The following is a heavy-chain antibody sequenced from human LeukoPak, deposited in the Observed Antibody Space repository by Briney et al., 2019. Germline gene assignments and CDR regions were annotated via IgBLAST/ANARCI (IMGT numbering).Heavy chain of an antibody. D-gene: IGHD3-10*01. CDR3: ARLRGGITVLREVYFDF. J-gene: IGHJ4*02. CDR1: GYSFTSYW. Sequence: GESLKISCKGSGYSFTSYWIGWVRQMPGKGLEWMGIIYPGDSDTRYGPSFQGQVTISADKSISIAYLQWSSLKASDTAIYYCARLRGGITVLREVYFDFWGQGTLVTVSA. V-gene: IGHV5-51*01. CDR2: IYPGDSDT.